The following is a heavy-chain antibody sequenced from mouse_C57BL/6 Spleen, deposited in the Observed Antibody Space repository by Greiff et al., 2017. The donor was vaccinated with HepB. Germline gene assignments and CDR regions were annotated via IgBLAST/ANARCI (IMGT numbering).Heavy chain of an antibody. V-gene: IGHV1-15*01. Sequence: VQVVESGAELVRPGASVTLSCKASGYTFTDYEMHWVKQTPVHGLEWIGAIDPETGGTAYNQKFKGKAILTADKSSSTAYMELRSLTSEDSAVYYCTSGQLRLLDYWGQGTTLTVSS. CDR3: TSGQLRLLDY. J-gene: IGHJ2*01. CDR1: GYTFTDYE. CDR2: IDPETGGT. D-gene: IGHD3-2*02.